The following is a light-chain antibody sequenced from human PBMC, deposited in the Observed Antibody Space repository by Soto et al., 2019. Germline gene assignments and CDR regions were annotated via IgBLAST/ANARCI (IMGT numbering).Light chain of an antibody. Sequence: DIQLTQSPSFLSASVGDRVTITCRASQGISSYLAWYQQKPGKAPKLLLYAASTLQSGVPSRFSGSESGTEFTLTISSLQPEDFATYYCQHLNTYPPTFGQGTKLEIK. CDR1: QGISSY. CDR2: AAS. J-gene: IGKJ2*01. V-gene: IGKV1-9*01. CDR3: QHLNTYPPT.